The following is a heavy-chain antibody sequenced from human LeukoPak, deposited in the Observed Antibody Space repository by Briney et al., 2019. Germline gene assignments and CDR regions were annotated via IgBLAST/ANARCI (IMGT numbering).Heavy chain of an antibody. CDR3: AGYCSSGYCYHHYSYYMDV. CDR2: IKQDGSEK. Sequence: GGSLRLSCAASGFTFSSYWMSWVRQAPGKGLEWVANIKQDGSEKYYVDSVKGRFTISRDNAKNSLYLQMNSLRAEDTAVYYCAGYCSSGYCYHHYSYYMDVWGKGSTVTVSS. D-gene: IGHD2-2*01. V-gene: IGHV3-7*01. CDR1: GFTFSSYW. J-gene: IGHJ6*03.